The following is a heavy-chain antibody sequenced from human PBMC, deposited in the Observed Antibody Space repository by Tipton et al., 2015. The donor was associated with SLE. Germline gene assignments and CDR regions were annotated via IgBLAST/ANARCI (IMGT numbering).Heavy chain of an antibody. CDR2: IHHSGST. D-gene: IGHD2/OR15-2a*01. Sequence: TLSLTCTASGGSISSYYWSWIRQPPGKGLEWIGYIHHSGSTSYSPSLRSRVTISVDTSKNRLSLKVNSVTAADTAVYFCARLGSTTYLTLDGFYFDYWGQGTRVTVSS. CDR3: ARLGSTTYLTLDGFYFDY. V-gene: IGHV4-59*08. CDR1: GGSISSYY. J-gene: IGHJ4*02.